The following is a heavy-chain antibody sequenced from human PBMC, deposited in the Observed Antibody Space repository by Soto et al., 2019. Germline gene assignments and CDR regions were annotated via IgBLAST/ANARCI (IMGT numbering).Heavy chain of an antibody. CDR2: IWYDGSNK. CDR1: GFTFSSYG. Sequence: QVQLVESGGGVVQPGRSLRLSCAASGFTFSSYGMHWVRQAPGKGLEWVAVIWYDGSNKYYADSVKGRFTISRDNSKHTLYLQMNSLRAEDTAVYYCARGYGDYYYGMDVWGQGTTVTVSS. V-gene: IGHV3-33*01. J-gene: IGHJ6*02. CDR3: ARGYGDYYYGMDV. D-gene: IGHD4-17*01.